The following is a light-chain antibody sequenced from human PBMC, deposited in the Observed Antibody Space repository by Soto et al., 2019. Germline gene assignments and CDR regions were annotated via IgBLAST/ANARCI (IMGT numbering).Light chain of an antibody. Sequence: DIQMTQSPSTLSASVGDRVTITCRASQTISSWLAWYQQKPGKAPKLLIYKASTLKSGVPSSFSGSGSGTDFTLSISSLQPDDFATYYCQQYHSPSITFGQGTRLEIK. CDR1: QTISSW. CDR2: KAS. V-gene: IGKV1-5*03. J-gene: IGKJ5*01. CDR3: QQYHSPSIT.